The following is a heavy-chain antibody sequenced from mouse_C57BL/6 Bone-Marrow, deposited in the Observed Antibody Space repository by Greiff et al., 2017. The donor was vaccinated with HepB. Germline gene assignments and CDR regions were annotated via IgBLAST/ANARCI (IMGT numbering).Heavy chain of an antibody. CDR1: GYSITSGYY. V-gene: IGHV3-6*01. J-gene: IGHJ3*01. Sequence: EVQLQESGPGLVKPSQSLSLTCSVTGYSITSGYYWNWIRQFPGNKLEWMGYISYDGSNNYNPSLKNRISITRDTSKNQFFLKLNSVTTEDTATYYCARVYYSFFAYWGQGTLVTVSA. CDR3: ARVYYSFFAY. D-gene: IGHD2-12*01. CDR2: ISYDGSN.